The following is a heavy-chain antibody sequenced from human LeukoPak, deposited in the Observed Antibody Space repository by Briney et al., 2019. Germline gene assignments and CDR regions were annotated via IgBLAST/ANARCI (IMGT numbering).Heavy chain of an antibody. CDR3: ARGDDFWSGSIFDY. Sequence: PSQTLSLTCTVSGGSISSGDYYWSWIRQPPGKGLEWIGYIYYSGSTYYNPSLKSRVTISVDTSKNQFSLKLSSVTAADTAVYYCARGDDFWSGSIFDYWGQGTLVTVSS. J-gene: IGHJ4*02. D-gene: IGHD3-3*01. V-gene: IGHV4-30-4*01. CDR1: GGSISSGDYY. CDR2: IYYSGST.